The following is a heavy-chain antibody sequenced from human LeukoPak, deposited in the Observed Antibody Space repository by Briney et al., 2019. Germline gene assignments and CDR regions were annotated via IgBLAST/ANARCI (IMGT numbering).Heavy chain of an antibody. CDR3: ARDPKRGFSYGWGAFDI. Sequence: GGSLRLSCAASGFTFSSYAMSWVRQAPGKGLEWVSAISGSGGSTYYADSVKGRFIISRDNSKNTLYLQMNSLRVEDTAVYFCARDPKRGFSYGWGAFDIWGHGTMVSVSS. D-gene: IGHD5-18*01. CDR1: GFTFSSYA. CDR2: ISGSGGST. V-gene: IGHV3-23*01. J-gene: IGHJ3*02.